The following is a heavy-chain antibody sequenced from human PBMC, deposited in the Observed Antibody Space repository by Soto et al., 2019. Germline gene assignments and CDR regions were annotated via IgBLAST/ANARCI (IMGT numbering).Heavy chain of an antibody. CDR3: AALIVVVMYPDY. V-gene: IGHV3-23*01. D-gene: IGHD3-22*01. CDR2: ISGSGGRT. CDR1: GFTFSSYA. J-gene: IGHJ4*02. Sequence: GGSLRLSCAASGFTFSSYAMSWVRQAPGKGLEWVSAISGSGGRTYYADTVKGRFTISRDNSKKTLYLQMNSLRAEDTAVYYCAALIVVVMYPDYWGQGTLVTVSS.